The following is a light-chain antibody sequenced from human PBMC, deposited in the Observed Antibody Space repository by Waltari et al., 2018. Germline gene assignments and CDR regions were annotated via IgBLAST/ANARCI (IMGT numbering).Light chain of an antibody. CDR3: QGWDSTSDVV. J-gene: IGLJ3*02. CDR1: NIGSRS. CDR2: DDS. Sequence: SYVLTQPPSLSVAPGQTAKIPCGGNNIGSRSVHWYQQKPGQAPVLIVYDDSDRPSGIPDRFSGSNSGNTATLTISSVEAGDEAAYYCQGWDSTSDVVVGGGTKLTVL. V-gene: IGLV3-21*02.